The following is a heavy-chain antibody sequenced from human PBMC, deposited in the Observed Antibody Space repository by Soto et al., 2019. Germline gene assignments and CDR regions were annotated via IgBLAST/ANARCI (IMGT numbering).Heavy chain of an antibody. CDR1: GFTFGSFT. V-gene: IGHV3-21*06. D-gene: IGHD3-16*01. J-gene: IGHJ4*02. Sequence: EVHLVEAGGGLVKPGESLTLSCAASGFTFGSFTLNWVRQAPGKGLEWDSSISSSSAYIYYAESVKGRFPISRDNARSTLYLQMNSLRLDDTAVYFCARDGLTFGGDWGQGTLVAVSS. CDR3: ARDGLTFGGD. CDR2: ISSSSAYI.